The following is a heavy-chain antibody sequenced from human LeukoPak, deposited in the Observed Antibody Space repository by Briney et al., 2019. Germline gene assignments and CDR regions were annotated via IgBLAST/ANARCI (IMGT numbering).Heavy chain of an antibody. J-gene: IGHJ4*02. CDR3: AREAVGYYDSSGYYF. V-gene: IGHV4-34*01. CDR1: GGSFSGYY. Sequence: SETLSLTCAVYGGSFSGYYWSWIRQPPGKGLEWIGEINHSGSTNYNPSLKSRVTISVDTSKNQFSLKLSSVTPEDTAVYYCAREAVGYYDSSGYYFWSQGTLVTVSS. CDR2: INHSGST. D-gene: IGHD3-22*01.